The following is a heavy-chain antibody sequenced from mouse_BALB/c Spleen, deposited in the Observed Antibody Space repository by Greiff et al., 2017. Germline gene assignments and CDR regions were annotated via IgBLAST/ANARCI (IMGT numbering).Heavy chain of an antibody. J-gene: IGHJ1*01. Sequence: DVPLVESGGGLVQPGGSLKLSCAASGFTFSSYTMSWVRQTPEKRLEWVAYISNGGGSTYYPDTVKGRFTISRDNAKNTLYLQMSSLKSEDTAMYYCARHYFDVWGAGTTVTVAS. CDR2: ISNGGGST. CDR3: ARHYFDV. V-gene: IGHV5-12-2*01. CDR1: GFTFSSYT.